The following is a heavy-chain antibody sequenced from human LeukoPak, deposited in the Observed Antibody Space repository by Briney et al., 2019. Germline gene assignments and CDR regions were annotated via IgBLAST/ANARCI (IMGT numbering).Heavy chain of an antibody. CDR2: IYYSGST. V-gene: IGHV4-59*01. CDR3: ARTGGYYSPSAFDI. CDR1: GGSISSYY. Sequence: NPSETLSLTCTVSGGSISSYYWSWLRQPPGKGLEWIGYIYYSGSTNYNPSLKSRVTISVDTSKNQFSLKLSSVTAADTAVYYCARTGGYYSPSAFDIWGQGTMVTVSS. J-gene: IGHJ3*02. D-gene: IGHD3-22*01.